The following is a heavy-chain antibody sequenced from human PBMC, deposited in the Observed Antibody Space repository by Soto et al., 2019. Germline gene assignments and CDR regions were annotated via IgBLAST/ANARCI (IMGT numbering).Heavy chain of an antibody. D-gene: IGHD3-10*01. J-gene: IGHJ6*02. V-gene: IGHV4-59*01. CDR3: ARDEIRRIYGLRGSDYYYYGMDI. CDR2: IDYSGST. CDR1: CGSIINFY. Sequence: SETLSLTCTFSCGSIINFYWSWIRQPPGKGLEWIGYIDYSGSTNYNPSLKSRVTISIDTSKYQFSLHLSSVTAADTAVYYCARDEIRRIYGLRGSDYYYYGMDIWGQGTTVTVSS.